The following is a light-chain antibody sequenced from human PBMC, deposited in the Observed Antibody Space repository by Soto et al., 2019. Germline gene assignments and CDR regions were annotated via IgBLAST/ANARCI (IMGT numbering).Light chain of an antibody. Sequence: DIQMTQSPSSLSSSVGDRVTITCQASHDISKYLNWYQQKPGKAPNLLIYDKSNLETGVPSRFSGSGSGTDFTFTISSLQPEDIATYYCQQYDNLVTFGGGTKVDIK. CDR1: HDISKY. CDR3: QQYDNLVT. V-gene: IGKV1-33*01. J-gene: IGKJ4*01. CDR2: DKS.